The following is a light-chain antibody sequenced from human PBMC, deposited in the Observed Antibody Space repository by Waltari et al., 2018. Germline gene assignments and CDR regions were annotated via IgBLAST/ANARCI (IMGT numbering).Light chain of an antibody. CDR3: QAWDSNIVI. Sequence: SYELTQPPSVSVSPGQTATIPCSGNTLGYKYACCEQRRPGQSPLLVTYQDNKRPSGIPDRFSGSNSGNTATLTISGTQPIDEADYYCQAWDSNIVIFGGGTKLTVL. V-gene: IGLV3-1*01. CDR1: TLGYKY. CDR2: QDN. J-gene: IGLJ2*01.